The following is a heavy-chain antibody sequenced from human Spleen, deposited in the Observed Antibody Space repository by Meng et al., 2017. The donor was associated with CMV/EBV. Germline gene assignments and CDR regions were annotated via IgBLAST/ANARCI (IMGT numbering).Heavy chain of an antibody. CDR2: IIPIFGSA. Sequence: QVQWVQLGAEVKKPGSSVKVSCKASGGTFSSYAISWVRQAPGQGLEWMGGIIPIFGSANYAQKFQGRVTITADESTSTAYMELSSLRSEDTAVYYCARVESDFTISNWFDPWGQGTLVTVSS. D-gene: IGHD3-3*01. CDR3: ARVESDFTISNWFDP. J-gene: IGHJ5*02. V-gene: IGHV1-69*01. CDR1: GGTFSSYA.